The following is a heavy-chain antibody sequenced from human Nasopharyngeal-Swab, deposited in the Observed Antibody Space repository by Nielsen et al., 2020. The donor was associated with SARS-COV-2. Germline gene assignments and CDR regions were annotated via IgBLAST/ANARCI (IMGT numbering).Heavy chain of an antibody. CDR3: ARDRSGETGTVGAD. CDR1: GFTFTTYS. D-gene: IGHD1-7*01. J-gene: IGHJ4*02. Sequence: GESLKISCAASGFTFTTYSMNWVRQAPGKGLEWVAYLNSGSSTIFYADSVKGRFTISRDNAKNTMYLQMNSLRADDTAMYFCARDRSGETGTVGADWGQGILVTVSS. CDR2: LNSGSSTI. V-gene: IGHV3-48*04.